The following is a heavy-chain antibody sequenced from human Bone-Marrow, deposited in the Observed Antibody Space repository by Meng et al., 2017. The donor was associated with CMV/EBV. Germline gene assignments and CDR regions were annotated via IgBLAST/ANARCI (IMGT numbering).Heavy chain of an antibody. D-gene: IGHD1-26*01. Sequence: GELGHAGGDGKSPWASVKFSCKATGYTVASYYMHWGRQAPGQGLEWMGIINPSGGSTSYAQKFQGRVTMTRDTSTSTVYMELSSLRSEDTAVYYCARDVVGAVGYFDYWGQGTLVTVSS. CDR1: GYTVASYY. CDR3: ARDVVGAVGYFDY. V-gene: IGHV1-46*01. J-gene: IGHJ4*02. CDR2: INPSGGST.